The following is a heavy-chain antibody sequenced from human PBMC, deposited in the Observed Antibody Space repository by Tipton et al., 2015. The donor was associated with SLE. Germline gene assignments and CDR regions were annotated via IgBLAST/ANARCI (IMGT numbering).Heavy chain of an antibody. CDR2: IYATGST. J-gene: IGHJ5*02. D-gene: IGHD2/OR15-2a*01. CDR1: GASITSYS. V-gene: IGHV4-4*07. CDR3: ARRIQETRYSLDNWFDP. Sequence: TLSLTCTVSGASITSYSWTWIRQPPGKGLEWIGRIYATGSTNYNPSLKSRVTMSVDTSKNQFSLKLSSVTAADTALYYCARRIQETRYSLDNWFDPWGRGTLVTVSS.